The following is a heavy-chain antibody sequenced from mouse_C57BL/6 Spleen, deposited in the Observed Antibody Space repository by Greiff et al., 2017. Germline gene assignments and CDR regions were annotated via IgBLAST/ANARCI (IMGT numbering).Heavy chain of an antibody. CDR1: GFTFSSYT. CDR2: ISGGGGNT. V-gene: IGHV5-9*01. J-gene: IGHJ4*01. Sequence: EVKLVESGGGLVKPGGSLKLSCAASGFTFSSYTMSWVRQTPEKRLEWVATISGGGGNTYYPDSVKGRFTITRDNAKNTLYLQMSSLRSEDTAFYYGASPYERGAMDYWGQGTSVTVSS. CDR3: ASPYERGAMDY. D-gene: IGHD2-3*01.